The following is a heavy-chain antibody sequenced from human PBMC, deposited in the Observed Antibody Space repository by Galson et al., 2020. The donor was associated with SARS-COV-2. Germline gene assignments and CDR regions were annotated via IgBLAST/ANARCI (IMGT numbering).Heavy chain of an antibody. CDR1: GFTFSSYA. J-gene: IGHJ5*02. V-gene: IGHV3-23*01. CDR3: AKAPTNWGVFSEYWFDP. D-gene: IGHD7-27*01. Sequence: GESLKISCAASGFTFSSYAMSWVRQAPGKGLEWVSALSGSGGSTYYADSVKGRFTISRDNSKNTLYLQMNSLRAEDTAVYYCAKAPTNWGVFSEYWFDPWGQGTLVTVSS. CDR2: LSGSGGST.